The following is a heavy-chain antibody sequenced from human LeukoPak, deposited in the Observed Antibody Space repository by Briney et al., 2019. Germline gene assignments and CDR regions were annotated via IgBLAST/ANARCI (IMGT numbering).Heavy chain of an antibody. CDR2: ISDSGGST. CDR1: GFTFSNYA. CDR3: AKVPDTYGDSYFDY. J-gene: IGHJ4*02. V-gene: IGHV3-23*01. Sequence: PGGSLRLSCAASGFTFSNYAMTWVRQAPGKGLEWVSGISDSGGSTYYADSVKGWFTISRDNSKNTLYLQMNSLRAEDTAVYYCAKVPDTYGDSYFDYWGQGTLVTVSS. D-gene: IGHD4-17*01.